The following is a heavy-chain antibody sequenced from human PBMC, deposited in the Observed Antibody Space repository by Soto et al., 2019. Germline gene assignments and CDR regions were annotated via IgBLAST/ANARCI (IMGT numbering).Heavy chain of an antibody. D-gene: IGHD6-13*01. Sequence: GGSLRLSCAASGFTFSSYGMHWVRQAPGKGLEWVAVIWYDGSNKYYADSVKGRFTISRDNSKNTLYLQMNSLRAEDTAVYYCARGSSSWYGYYGMEVWGQGTTVTVSS. CDR3: ARGSSSWYGYYGMEV. CDR1: GFTFSSYG. V-gene: IGHV3-33*01. J-gene: IGHJ6*02. CDR2: IWYDGSNK.